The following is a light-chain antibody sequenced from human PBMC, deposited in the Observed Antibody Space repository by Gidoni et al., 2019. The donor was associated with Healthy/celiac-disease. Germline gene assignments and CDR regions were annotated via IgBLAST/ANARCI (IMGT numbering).Light chain of an antibody. Sequence: ELVFTQSPATLYLSLGERAALSCRARQSVSSYLAWYQQQPGQAPRLLIYDASNRATGIPARFSGRGSGTDFTLTISSLEPEYVAVYYCQQRSNWPPGFGGGTKVEIK. V-gene: IGKV3-11*01. CDR2: DAS. CDR1: QSVSSY. CDR3: QQRSNWPPG. J-gene: IGKJ4*01.